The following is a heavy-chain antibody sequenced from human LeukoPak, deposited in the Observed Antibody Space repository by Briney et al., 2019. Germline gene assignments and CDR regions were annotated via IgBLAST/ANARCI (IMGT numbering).Heavy chain of an antibody. J-gene: IGHJ4*02. V-gene: IGHV3-30-3*01. CDR3: ATESGTYSGTCFDY. Sequence: GGSLRLSCAASGFTFSSYAMHWVRQAPGKGLEWVAVISYDGSNKYYADSVKGRFTISRDNSKNTLYLQMNSLRADDTAVYYCATESGTYSGTCFDYWGQGTLVTVSS. D-gene: IGHD1-26*01. CDR1: GFTFSSYA. CDR2: ISYDGSNK.